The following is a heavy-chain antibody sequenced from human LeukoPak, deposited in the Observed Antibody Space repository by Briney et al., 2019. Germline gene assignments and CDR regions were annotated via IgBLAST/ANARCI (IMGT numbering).Heavy chain of an antibody. D-gene: IGHD3-16*01. V-gene: IGHV3-21*01. CDR3: ARASPIPSVGDSYYYYMDV. CDR2: ISSSSRYI. CDR1: GFTFSNHN. J-gene: IGHJ6*03. Sequence: GGSLRLSCADSGFTFSNHNMNWVRQAPGKGLEWVSSISSSSRYIYYAGSVKGRFTISRDNAKNSLYLQMNSLRAEDTAVYYCARASPIPSVGDSYYYYMDVWGKGTTVTVSS.